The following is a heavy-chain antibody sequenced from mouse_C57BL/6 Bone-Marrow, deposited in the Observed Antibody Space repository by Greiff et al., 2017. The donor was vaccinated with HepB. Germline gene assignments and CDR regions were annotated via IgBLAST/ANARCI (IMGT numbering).Heavy chain of an antibody. Sequence: VQLQQPGAELVKPGASVKLSCKASGYTFTSYWMHWVKQRPGQGLEWIGMIHPNSGSTNYTEKFKSKATLTVDKSSRTAYMQLSSLASEASAVYYCARCRFDDGYYYYYAMDYWGQGTSVTVSS. D-gene: IGHD2-3*01. J-gene: IGHJ4*01. CDR2: IHPNSGST. V-gene: IGHV1-64*01. CDR1: GYTFTSYW. CDR3: ARCRFDDGYYYYYAMDY.